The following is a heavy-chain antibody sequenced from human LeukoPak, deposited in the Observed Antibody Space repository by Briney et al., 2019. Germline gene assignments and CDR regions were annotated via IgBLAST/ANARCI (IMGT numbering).Heavy chain of an antibody. D-gene: IGHD3-22*01. CDR3: ARAVVIRDYYYGMDV. CDR1: GGSISSYY. Sequence: PSETLSLTCTVSGGSISSYYWSWIRQPPGKGLGWIGYIYYSGSTNYNPSLKSRVTISVDTSKNQFSLKLSSVTAADTAVYYCARAVVIRDYYYGMDVWGQGTTVTVSS. V-gene: IGHV4-59*01. CDR2: IYYSGST. J-gene: IGHJ6*02.